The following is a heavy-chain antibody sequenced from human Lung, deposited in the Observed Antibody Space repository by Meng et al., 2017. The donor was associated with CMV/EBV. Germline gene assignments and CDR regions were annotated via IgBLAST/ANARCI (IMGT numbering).Heavy chain of an antibody. Sequence: SVXVSXKASGGTFSSYAISWVRQAPGQGLEWMGWIIPILGIANYAQKFQGRVTITADKSTSTAYLELRSLRAEDTDVYYCERVPYYDFWKGWFDPWCHGTLVTVSS. D-gene: IGHD3-3*01. V-gene: IGHV1-69*10. CDR1: GGTFSSYA. CDR2: IIPILGIA. J-gene: IGHJ5*02. CDR3: ERVPYYDFWKGWFDP.